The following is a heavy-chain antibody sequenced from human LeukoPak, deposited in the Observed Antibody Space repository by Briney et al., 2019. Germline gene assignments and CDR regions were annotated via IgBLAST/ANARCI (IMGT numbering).Heavy chain of an antibody. CDR2: INTDGSST. J-gene: IGHJ6*02. Sequence: GGSLRLSCAASGFTFSSYWMHWVRQAPGKGLVWVSRINTDGSSTSYADSVKGRFTFSRDNAKNTLYLQMNSLRAGDTAVYYCTRDSYTNSVYYGMDVWGQGTTVTVSS. D-gene: IGHD6-6*01. CDR3: TRDSYTNSVYYGMDV. CDR1: GFTFSSYW. V-gene: IGHV3-74*01.